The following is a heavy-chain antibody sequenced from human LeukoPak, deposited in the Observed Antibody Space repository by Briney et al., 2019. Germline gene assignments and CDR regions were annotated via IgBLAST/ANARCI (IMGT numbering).Heavy chain of an antibody. CDR1: GFTFSSYW. J-gene: IGHJ4*02. Sequence: GGSLRLSCAASGFTFSSYWMSWVRQAPGKGLEWVANIKQGGSEKYYVDSVKGRFTISRDNAKNSLYLQMNSLRAEDTAVYYCARGAKVTPWYFDYWGQGTLVTVSS. CDR2: IKQGGSEK. D-gene: IGHD4-23*01. CDR3: ARGAKVTPWYFDY. V-gene: IGHV3-7*01.